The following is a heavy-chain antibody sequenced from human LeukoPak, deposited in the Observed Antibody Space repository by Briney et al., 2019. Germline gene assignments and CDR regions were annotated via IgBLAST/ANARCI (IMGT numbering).Heavy chain of an antibody. Sequence: SETLSLTCTVSGGSISSYYWSWIRQPPGKGLEWIGSIYYSGSTYYNPSLKSRVTISVDTSKNQFSLKLSSVTAADTAVYYCARNPGIAAAGIDYWGQGTLVTVSS. D-gene: IGHD6-13*01. CDR3: ARNPGIAAAGIDY. V-gene: IGHV4-39*01. CDR1: GGSISSYY. J-gene: IGHJ4*02. CDR2: IYYSGST.